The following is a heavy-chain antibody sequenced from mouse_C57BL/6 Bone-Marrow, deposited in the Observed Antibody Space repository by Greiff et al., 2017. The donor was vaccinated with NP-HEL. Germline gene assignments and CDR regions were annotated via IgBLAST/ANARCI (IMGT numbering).Heavy chain of an antibody. CDR1: GYTFTSYG. J-gene: IGHJ1*03. V-gene: IGHV1-81*01. CDR3: ARYIYGSSYDWYFDV. D-gene: IGHD1-1*01. Sequence: VQRVESGAELARPGASVKLSCKASGYTFTSYGISWVKQRTGQGLEWIGEIYPRSGNTYYNEKFKGKATLTADKSSSTAYMELRSLTSEDSAVYFCARYIYGSSYDWYFDVWGTGTTVTVSS. CDR2: IYPRSGNT.